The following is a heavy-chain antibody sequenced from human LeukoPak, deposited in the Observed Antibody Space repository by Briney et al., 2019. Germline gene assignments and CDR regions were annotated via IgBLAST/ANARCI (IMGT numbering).Heavy chain of an antibody. CDR1: GFTFSSYG. CDR2: IRYDGSNK. V-gene: IGHV3-30*02. D-gene: IGHD2-2*02. J-gene: IGHJ4*02. Sequence: SGGSLRLSCAASGFTFSSYGMHWVRQAPGKGLEWVAFIRYDGSNKYYADSVKGRFTISRDNSKNTLYLQMNSLRAEDTAVYYCAKDYCSSTSCYNNYFDYWGQGILVTVSS. CDR3: AKDYCSSTSCYNNYFDY.